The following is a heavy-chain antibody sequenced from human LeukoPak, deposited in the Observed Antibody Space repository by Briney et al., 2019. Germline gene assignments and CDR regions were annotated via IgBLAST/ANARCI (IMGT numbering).Heavy chain of an antibody. V-gene: IGHV4-59*01. CDR3: ARANYSGYDLTYYYYYYYMDV. D-gene: IGHD5-12*01. CDR2: IYYSGST. J-gene: IGHJ6*03. CDR1: GGSISSYY. Sequence: KPSETLSLTCTVSGGSISSYYWSWIRQPPGKGLEWIGYIYYSGSTNYNPSLKSRVTISVDTSKNQFSLKLSSVTAADTAVYYCARANYSGYDLTYYYYYYYMDVWGKGTTVTVSS.